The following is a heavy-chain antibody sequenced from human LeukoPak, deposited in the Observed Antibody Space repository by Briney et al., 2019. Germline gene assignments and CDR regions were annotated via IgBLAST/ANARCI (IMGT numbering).Heavy chain of an antibody. V-gene: IGHV3-7*01. D-gene: IGHD1-1*01. CDR2: IKEDGSEN. CDR1: GFTFSRYW. Sequence: QPGGSLRLSCAASGFTFSRYWMTWVRQAPGKGLEWVANIKEDGSENSYVESVKGRFTISRDNAKNSLHLQLNSLRAEDTAVYFCARQRYSDYWGQGTLVTVSS. CDR3: ARQRYSDY. J-gene: IGHJ4*02.